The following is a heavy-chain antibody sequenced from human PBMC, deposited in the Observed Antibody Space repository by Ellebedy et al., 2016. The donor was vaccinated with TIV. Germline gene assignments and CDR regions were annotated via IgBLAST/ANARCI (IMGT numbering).Heavy chain of an antibody. Sequence: SETLSLTCTVSGGSISSSSYYWSWVRRPPGKGLEWIGYIHYTGTTNYSPSLKSRITISVDTSKNQFSLQLSSVTAADTAVYYCARESIAAAGTWYFDLWGRGTLVTVSS. CDR3: ARESIAAAGTWYFDL. D-gene: IGHD6-13*01. CDR2: IHYTGTT. CDR1: GGSISSSSYY. V-gene: IGHV4-61*01. J-gene: IGHJ2*01.